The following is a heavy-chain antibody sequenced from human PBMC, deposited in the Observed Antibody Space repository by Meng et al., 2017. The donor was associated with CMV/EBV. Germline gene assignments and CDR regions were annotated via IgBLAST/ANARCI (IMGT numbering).Heavy chain of an antibody. CDR3: ARGEHYDILTGYSERHNWFDP. V-gene: IGHV1-2*02. Sequence: ASVKVSCKASGYTFTSYYMHWVRQAPGQGLEWMGWINPNSGGTNYAQKFQGRVTMTRDTSISTAYMELSRLRSDDTAVYYCARGEHYDILTGYSERHNWFDPWGQGTLVTVSS. CDR2: INPNSGGT. D-gene: IGHD3-9*01. CDR1: GYTFTSYY. J-gene: IGHJ5*02.